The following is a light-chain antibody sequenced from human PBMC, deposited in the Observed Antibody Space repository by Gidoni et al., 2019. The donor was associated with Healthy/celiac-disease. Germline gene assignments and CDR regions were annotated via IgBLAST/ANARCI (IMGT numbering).Light chain of an antibody. V-gene: IGKV1-39*01. CDR2: AAS. CDR3: QQSYSTPLX. CDR1: QSISSY. Sequence: DIQMTQSPSSLSASVGDRVTITCRASQSISSYLNWYQQKPGKAPKLLIYAASSLQSGVPSRFSGSGSGTDFTLTISSLQPEDFATYYCQQSYSTPLXFXGGTKMEIK. J-gene: IGKJ4*01.